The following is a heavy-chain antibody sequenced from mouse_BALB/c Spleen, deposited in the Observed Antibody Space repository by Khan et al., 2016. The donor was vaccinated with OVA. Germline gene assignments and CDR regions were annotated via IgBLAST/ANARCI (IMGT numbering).Heavy chain of an antibody. D-gene: IGHD2-1*01. Sequence: QVQLKQSGPELVKPGASVKMSCKASGYTFTDYVISWVKQRTGQGLEWIGEIYPGSGSIYYNEKFKGKATLTADTSSNTSDMQSSSLTSQDSAVFFCAKIFYCNSYAMDYWGQGTSVTVSS. CDR3: AKIFYCNSYAMDY. CDR1: GYTFTDYV. V-gene: IGHV1-77*01. J-gene: IGHJ4*01. CDR2: IYPGSGSI.